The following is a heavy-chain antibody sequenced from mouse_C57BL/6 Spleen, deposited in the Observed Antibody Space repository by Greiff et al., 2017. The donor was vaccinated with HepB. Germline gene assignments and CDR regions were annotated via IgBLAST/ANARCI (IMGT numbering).Heavy chain of an antibody. CDR3: ARDHDYDY. D-gene: IGHD2-4*01. CDR1: GFTFSSYA. J-gene: IGHJ2*01. V-gene: IGHV5-4*01. Sequence: EVQLVESGGGLVKPGGSLKLSCAASGFTFSSYAMSWVRQTPEKRLEWVATISDGGSYTYYPDNVKGRFTISRDNAKNNLYLQMSHLKSEDTAMYYCARDHDYDYWGQGTTLTVSS. CDR2: ISDGGSYT.